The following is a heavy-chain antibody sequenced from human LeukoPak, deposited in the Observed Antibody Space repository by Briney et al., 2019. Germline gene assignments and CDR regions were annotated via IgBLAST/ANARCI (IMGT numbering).Heavy chain of an antibody. CDR3: ARGHCSGGSCYFFYYYYYYMDV. J-gene: IGHJ6*03. Sequence: ASVKVSCKASGYTFTSYGISWVRQAPGQGLEWMGWINPNSGGTNYAQKFQGRVTMTRDTSISTAYMELSRLRSDDTAVYYCARGHCSGGSCYFFYYYYYYMDVWGKGTTVTISS. V-gene: IGHV1-2*02. CDR1: GYTFTSYG. CDR2: INPNSGGT. D-gene: IGHD2-15*01.